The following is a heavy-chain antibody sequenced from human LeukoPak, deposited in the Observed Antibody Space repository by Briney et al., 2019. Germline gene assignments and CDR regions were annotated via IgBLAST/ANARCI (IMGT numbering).Heavy chain of an antibody. D-gene: IGHD5-12*01. CDR2: IIPIFGTA. Sequence: SVKVPCKASGGTFSSYAISWVRQAPGQGLEWMGGIIPIFGTANYAQKFQGRVTITADESTSTAYMELSSLRSEDTAVYYCARDGNSGYDPFDYWGQGTLVTVSS. J-gene: IGHJ4*02. CDR1: GGTFSSYA. V-gene: IGHV1-69*01. CDR3: ARDGNSGYDPFDY.